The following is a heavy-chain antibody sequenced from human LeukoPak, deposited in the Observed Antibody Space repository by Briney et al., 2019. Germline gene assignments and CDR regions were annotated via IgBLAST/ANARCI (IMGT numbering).Heavy chain of an antibody. D-gene: IGHD4-17*01. CDR1: GVSISSSNSY. J-gene: IGHJ4*02. CDR3: ARGLDYGDSFDY. Sequence: PSETLSLTCTVSGVSISSSNSYWGWIRQPPGKGLEWIGYIYYSGSTNYNPSLKSRVTISVDTSKNQFSLKLSSVTAADTAVYYCARGLDYGDSFDYWGQGTLVTVSS. CDR2: IYYSGST. V-gene: IGHV4-61*05.